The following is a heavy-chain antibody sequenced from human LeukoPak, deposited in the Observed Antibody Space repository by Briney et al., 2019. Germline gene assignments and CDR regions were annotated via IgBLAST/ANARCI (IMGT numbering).Heavy chain of an antibody. CDR3: ARDVGYSGSYSGGFDY. Sequence: GGSLRLSCAASGFTFSSYGMSWVRQAPGKGLEWVSSISSSSSYIYYADSVKGRFTISRDNAKNSLYLQMNSLRAEDTAVYYCARDVGYSGSYSGGFDYWGQGTLVTVSS. CDR1: GFTFSSYG. V-gene: IGHV3-21*01. D-gene: IGHD1-26*01. CDR2: ISSSSSYI. J-gene: IGHJ4*02.